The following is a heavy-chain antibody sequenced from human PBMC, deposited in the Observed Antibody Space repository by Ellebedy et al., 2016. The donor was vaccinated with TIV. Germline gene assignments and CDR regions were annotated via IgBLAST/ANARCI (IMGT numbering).Heavy chain of an antibody. J-gene: IGHJ6*02. CDR1: ADSISGYY. V-gene: IGHV4-34*01. CDR3: ARSISTTTTLRGMDV. Sequence: SETLSLTCAVSADSISGYYWSWIRQPPGKGLEWIGEINHRGSTNYSPSLKSRVTISVDASKDQFSLKLSSVSAADKAIYYCARSISTTTTLRGMDVWGQGTTVTVSS. CDR2: INHRGST. D-gene: IGHD4-17*01.